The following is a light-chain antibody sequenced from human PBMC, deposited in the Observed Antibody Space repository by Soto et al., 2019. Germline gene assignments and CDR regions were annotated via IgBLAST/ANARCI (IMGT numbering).Light chain of an antibody. J-gene: IGKJ1*01. V-gene: IGKV3-11*01. CDR1: QGVRSY. Sequence: EIVLTQCPATLSLSPGERATISCRASQGVRSYLAWYQQKPGQAPRLLIYDESKRATGIPARFSGSGSGTEFTLTISKLEHEDVTVYYCHHYKTFGQGTKVDIK. CDR2: DES. CDR3: HHYKT.